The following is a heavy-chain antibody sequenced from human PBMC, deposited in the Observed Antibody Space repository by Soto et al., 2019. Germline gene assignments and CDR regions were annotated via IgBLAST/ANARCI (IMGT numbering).Heavy chain of an antibody. D-gene: IGHD5-18*01. J-gene: IGHJ5*02. Sequence: GGPLRLSCAASGFTFSRYGMHWVRQAPGKGLEWVAVIWYDGSNKYYADSVKGRFTISRDNSKNTLYLQMNSLRAEDTAVYYCARDRTGYSYRNWFDPWGQGTLVTVSS. CDR2: IWYDGSNK. V-gene: IGHV3-33*01. CDR1: GFTFSRYG. CDR3: ARDRTGYSYRNWFDP.